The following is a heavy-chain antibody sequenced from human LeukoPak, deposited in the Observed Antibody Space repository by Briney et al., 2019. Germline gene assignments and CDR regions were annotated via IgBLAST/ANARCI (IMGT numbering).Heavy chain of an antibody. CDR2: INPKIDVT. V-gene: IGHV1-2*02. CDR1: GYIFTVDY. CDR3: AREMGCRGGNCPFDY. D-gene: IGHD2-15*01. Sequence: SVKLSCKPSGYIFTVDYIHWGRQAPGQGLEWMGWINPKIDVTNYAQKFQGRFTMTRDTSISTAYMDLSRLRSDDTAVYYCAREMGCRGGNCPFDYWGEGGLVTVCS. J-gene: IGHJ4*02.